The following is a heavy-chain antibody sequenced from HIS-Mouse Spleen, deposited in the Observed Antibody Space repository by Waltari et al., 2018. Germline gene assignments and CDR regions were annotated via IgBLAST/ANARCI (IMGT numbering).Heavy chain of an antibody. D-gene: IGHD6-13*01. J-gene: IGHJ4*02. CDR3: ARHEGQQLVTSLFDY. CDR1: GGSISSSSDY. CDR2: IYYSGST. Sequence: QLQLQESGPGLVKPSETLSLTCTVSGGSISSSSDYWGWIRQPPGKGLEWIGSIYYSGSTYYNPSLKSRVTISVDTSKNQFSLKLSSVTAADTAVYYCARHEGQQLVTSLFDYWGQGTLVTVSS. V-gene: IGHV4-39*01.